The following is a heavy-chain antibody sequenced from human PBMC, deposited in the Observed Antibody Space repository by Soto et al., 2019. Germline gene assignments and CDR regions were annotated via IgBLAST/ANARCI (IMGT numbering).Heavy chain of an antibody. J-gene: IGHJ6*02. CDR1: GGTISGLY. CDR3: SRGSGGVFYCYYGMEV. Sequence: LPCTVDGGTISGLYWRWIIQPPGKGLEWIGEINHSGSTNYNPSLKSRVTISVDTSKNQFSLKLSSVTAADTAVYYCSRGSGGVFYCYYGMEVWGQGTTVTGSS. CDR2: INHSGST. V-gene: IGHV4-34*01. D-gene: IGHD3-16*01.